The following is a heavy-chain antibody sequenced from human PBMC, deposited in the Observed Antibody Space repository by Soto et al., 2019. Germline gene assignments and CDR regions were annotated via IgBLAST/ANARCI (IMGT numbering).Heavy chain of an antibody. V-gene: IGHV4-61*01. D-gene: IGHD2-8*01. CDR2: VYFTGTT. J-gene: IGHJ4*02. CDR1: GGSFSNGRYY. CDR3: ARYCNNSDCRHLYYFDY. Sequence: PSATLSLTWTVSGGSFSNGRYYWSWIRQPPGKGLEWIGNVYFTGTTIDNSSLKSRVTMSVHTHKDQFFLKSTSVPAADPAVYYCARYCNNSDCRHLYYFDYWGLGTLVTAS.